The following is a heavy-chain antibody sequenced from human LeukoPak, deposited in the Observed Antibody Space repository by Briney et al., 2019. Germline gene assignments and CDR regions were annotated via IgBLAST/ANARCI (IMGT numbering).Heavy chain of an antibody. J-gene: IGHJ6*04. CDR1: GFTFDDYG. Sequence: GGSLRLSCAASGFTFDDYGMTWVRQAPGKGLEWVSYISSSGSTIYYADSVKGRFTISRDNAKNSLYLQMNSLRAEDTAVYYCAELGITMIGGVWGKGTTVTVSS. CDR3: AELGITMIGGV. CDR2: ISSSGSTI. D-gene: IGHD3-10*02. V-gene: IGHV3-48*03.